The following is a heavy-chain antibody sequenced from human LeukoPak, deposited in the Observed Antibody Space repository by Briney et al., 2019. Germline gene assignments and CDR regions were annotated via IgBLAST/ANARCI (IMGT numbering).Heavy chain of an antibody. CDR1: GYTFTSYG. J-gene: IGHJ4*02. V-gene: IGHV1-18*01. D-gene: IGHD3-3*01. CDR3: ARDPTYTDFWSGYYTTNNYYMDV. CDR2: ISAYNGNT. Sequence: ASVKVSCKASGYTFTSYGISWVRQAPGQGLEWMGWISAYNGNTNYAQKLQGRVTMTTDTSTSTAYMELRSLRSDDTAVYYCARDPTYTDFWSGYYTTNNYYMDVWGQGTLVTVSS.